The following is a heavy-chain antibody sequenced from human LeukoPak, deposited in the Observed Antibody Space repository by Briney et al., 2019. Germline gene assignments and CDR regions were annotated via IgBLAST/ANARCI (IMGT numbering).Heavy chain of an antibody. CDR3: AKDSSSWSPAYYFYYMDV. CDR1: GFTFSSYA. Sequence: GGSLRLSCAASGFTFSSYAMHWVRQAPGKGLEWVSGISGGGGSTYYADSVKGRFTISRDNSRNTLYLQMNSLRAEDTAVYYCAKDSSSWSPAYYFYYMDVWGKGTTVTISS. J-gene: IGHJ6*03. V-gene: IGHV3-23*01. CDR2: ISGGGGST. D-gene: IGHD6-13*01.